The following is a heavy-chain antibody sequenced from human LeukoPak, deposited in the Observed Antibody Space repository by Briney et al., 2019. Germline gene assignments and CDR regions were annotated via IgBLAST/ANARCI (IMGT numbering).Heavy chain of an antibody. Sequence: GGSLRLSCAASGFTFSSYSMNWVRQAPGKGLEWVSSISSSSSYIYYADSVKGRFTISRDNAKNSLYLQMNSLRAEDTAVYYCARLPQRLVYRQLAPFDYWGQGTLVTVSS. D-gene: IGHD6-13*01. CDR1: GFTFSSYS. CDR2: ISSSSSYI. J-gene: IGHJ4*02. V-gene: IGHV3-21*01. CDR3: ARLPQRLVYRQLAPFDY.